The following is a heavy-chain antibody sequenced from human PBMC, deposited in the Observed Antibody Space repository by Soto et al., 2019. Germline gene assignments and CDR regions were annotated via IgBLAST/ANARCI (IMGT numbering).Heavy chain of an antibody. D-gene: IGHD2-15*01. CDR1: GFSLSTSGLG. CDR2: IYWDDDK. J-gene: IGHJ6*02. CDR3: AYLPCSGGSCYWFSFSGMDV. V-gene: IGHV2-5*02. Sequence: SGPTLVNPTQTLTLTGTFSGFSLSTSGLGVAWIRQPPGKALEWLALIYWDDDKRYRPSLASRLTITKDTSKNQVVLTLTNMDSVDTATYYCAYLPCSGGSCYWFSFSGMDVWGQGTTVTVSS.